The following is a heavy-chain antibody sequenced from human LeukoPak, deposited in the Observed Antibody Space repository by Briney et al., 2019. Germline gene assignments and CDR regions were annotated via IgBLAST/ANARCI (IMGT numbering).Heavy chain of an antibody. V-gene: IGHV1-69*05. CDR1: RETFISYA. J-gene: IGHJ6*03. D-gene: IGHD6-13*01. Sequence: AYRETFISYASSCVRQAPGHGLKWMGGIIPIFGTANYAQKFQGRVTITTDESTSTAYMELSSLRSEDTAVYYCARHTTTYSSSWYEDGYYMDVWGKGTTVTVSS. CDR2: IIPIFGTA. CDR3: ARHTTTYSSSWYEDGYYMDV.